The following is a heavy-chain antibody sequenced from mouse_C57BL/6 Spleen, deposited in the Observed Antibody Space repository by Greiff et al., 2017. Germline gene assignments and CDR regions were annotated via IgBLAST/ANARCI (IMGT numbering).Heavy chain of an antibody. J-gene: IGHJ2*01. CDR2: INPNNGGT. V-gene: IGHV1-18*01. CDR1: GYTFTDYN. CDR3: ARMAGPLDY. Sequence: EVQLQQSGPELVKPGASVKIPCKASGYTFTDYNMDWVKQSHGKSLEWIGDINPNNGGTIYNQKFKGKATLTVYKSSSTAYMELRSLTSEDTAVYYCARMAGPLDYWGQGTTLTVSS.